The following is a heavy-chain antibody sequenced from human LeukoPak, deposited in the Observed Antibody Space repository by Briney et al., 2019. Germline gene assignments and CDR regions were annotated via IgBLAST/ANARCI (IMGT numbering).Heavy chain of an antibody. V-gene: IGHV4-4*02. J-gene: IGHJ3*02. CDR2: IYHSGST. Sequence: SGTLSLTCLVSGGSITSNWWSWVRQPPGKGLEWIGEIYHSGSTYYNPSLKSRVTISVDTSKNQFSLKLSSVTAADTAVYYCASGGYSYGYDAFDIWGQGTMVTVSP. D-gene: IGHD5-18*01. CDR1: GGSITSNW. CDR3: ASGGYSYGYDAFDI.